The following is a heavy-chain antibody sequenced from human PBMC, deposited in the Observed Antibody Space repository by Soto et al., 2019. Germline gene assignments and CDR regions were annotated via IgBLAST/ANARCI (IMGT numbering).Heavy chain of an antibody. CDR1: EFTFTSSP. CDR2: IVVGSGNT. V-gene: IGHV1-58*01. CDR3: AARGATGSSYYSGLDV. D-gene: IGHD6-6*01. J-gene: IGHJ6*02. Sequence: LVKVSCKAPEFTFTSSPVQWVRQARGQRLEWIGWIVVGSGNTNYAQKFRERVTITRDMSTGTAYMQLSSLRSDDTAVYYCAARGATGSSYYSGLDVWGQGTTVTVSS.